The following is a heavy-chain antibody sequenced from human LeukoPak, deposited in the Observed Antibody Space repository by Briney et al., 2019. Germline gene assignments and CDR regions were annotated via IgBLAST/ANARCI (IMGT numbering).Heavy chain of an antibody. V-gene: IGHV4-34*01. CDR1: GGSFSGYY. D-gene: IGHD2-2*01. CDR3: ARGCSSTSCSSTPNGMDV. CDR2: INHSGST. J-gene: IGHJ6*04. Sequence: SETLSLTCAVYGGSFSGYYWSWIRQAPGKGLEWIGEINHSGSTNYYPSLKSRVTISVDTSKNQFSLKLSSVTAADTAVYYCARGCSSTSCSSTPNGMDVWGKGTTVTVSS.